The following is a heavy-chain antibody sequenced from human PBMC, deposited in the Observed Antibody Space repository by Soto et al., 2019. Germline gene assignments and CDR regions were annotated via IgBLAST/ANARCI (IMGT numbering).Heavy chain of an antibody. D-gene: IGHD6-19*01. V-gene: IGHV4-39*01. Sequence: PSETLSLTCTVSGGSISSSGYYWGWIRQPPGKGLEWIGSIYYTGSTYYNPSLKSRVTISVDTSKNQFSLKLSSVTAADTAVYYCVRHKEGAVAGTEWFDPWGQGTLVTVSS. CDR2: IYYTGST. J-gene: IGHJ5*02. CDR3: VRHKEGAVAGTEWFDP. CDR1: GGSISSSGYY.